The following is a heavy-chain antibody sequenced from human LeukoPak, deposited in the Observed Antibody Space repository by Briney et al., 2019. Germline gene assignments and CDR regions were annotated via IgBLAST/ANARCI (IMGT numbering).Heavy chain of an antibody. CDR1: GGSISSYY. CDR3: ARIGYSYGYYYYGMYV. Sequence: PSETLSLTCTVSGGSISSYYSSWIRQPPGKGLEWIGYIYYSGSTNYNPSLKSRVTISVDTSKNQFSLKLSSVTAADTAVYHCARIGYSYGYYYYGMYVWGQGTTVTVSS. V-gene: IGHV4-59*08. D-gene: IGHD5-18*01. J-gene: IGHJ6*02. CDR2: IYYSGST.